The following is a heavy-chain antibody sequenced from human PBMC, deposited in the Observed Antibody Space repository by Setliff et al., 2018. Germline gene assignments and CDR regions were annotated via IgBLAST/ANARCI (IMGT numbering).Heavy chain of an antibody. D-gene: IGHD3-22*01. CDR3: ARLALTGYDSSGYYCFDF. Sequence: GGSLRLSCVVSGFSFSNYGMTWVRQAPGKGLEWISYISTSSGTRYYADSVKGRFTISRDNANQSLYLQMNSLRAEDTAVYYCARLALTGYDSSGYYCFDFWGQGTLVTVSS. V-gene: IGHV3-48*01. CDR1: GFSFSNYG. J-gene: IGHJ4*02. CDR2: ISTSSGTR.